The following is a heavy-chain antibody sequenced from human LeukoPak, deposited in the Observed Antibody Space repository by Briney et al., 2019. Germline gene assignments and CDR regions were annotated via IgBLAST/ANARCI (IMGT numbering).Heavy chain of an antibody. CDR3: ALGDSGYVYYFDY. J-gene: IGHJ4*02. CDR2: IIPIFGTA. V-gene: IGHV1-69*13. Sequence: SVKVSCKASGGTFSSYAISWVRQAPGQGLEWMGGIIPIFGTANYAQKFQGRVTITADESTSTAYMELSSLRSEDTAVYYCALGDSGYVYYFDYWGQGTLVTVSS. D-gene: IGHD5-12*01. CDR1: GGTFSSYA.